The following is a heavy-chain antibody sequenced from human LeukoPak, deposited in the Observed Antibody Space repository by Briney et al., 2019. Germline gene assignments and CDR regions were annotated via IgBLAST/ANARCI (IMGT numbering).Heavy chain of an antibody. D-gene: IGHD2/OR15-2a*01. J-gene: IGHJ6*02. CDR1: GFTFSTYW. Sequence: PGGSLRLSCAASGFTFSTYWMSWVRQAPGKGLEWVANINQDESEKHYVDSVKGRFTISRDNAKNSLYLQMNSLRAEDTAVYYCARVRVSSYYGMDIWGQGATVTVSS. CDR2: INQDESEK. V-gene: IGHV3-7*05. CDR3: ARVRVSSYYGMDI.